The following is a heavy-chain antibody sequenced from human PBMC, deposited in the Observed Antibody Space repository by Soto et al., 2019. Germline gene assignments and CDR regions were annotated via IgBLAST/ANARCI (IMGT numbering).Heavy chain of an antibody. J-gene: IGHJ6*02. CDR3: ATLAPLRQYYFGIDV. V-gene: IGHV5-10-1*01. CDR2: IDPSDSYT. CDR1: GYRFNNYG. Sequence: PXESLKLSCKGSGYRFNNYGLTWVRQIPGKGLEWLARIDPSDSYTNYSPSFEGRVTVSVDKSTGTAYLQWSSLQASDTATYYCATLAPLRQYYFGIDVWGQGTPVTVSS.